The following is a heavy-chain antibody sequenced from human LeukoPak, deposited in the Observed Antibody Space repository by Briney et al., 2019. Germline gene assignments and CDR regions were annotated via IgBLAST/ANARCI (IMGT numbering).Heavy chain of an antibody. CDR1: GGTFMTDV. V-gene: IGHV1-69*06. CDR3: ARPMTDYCDRSGYCGLYGL. Sequence: ASVKVSCKASGGTFMTDVFSWVRQAPGQALEWMGGIIPISDSPHSAQRFQGRVTITADKSTSTVNMELSNLTSEGTAVYYCARPMTDYCDRSGYCGLYGLWGQGTLVTVSS. J-gene: IGHJ4*02. D-gene: IGHD3-22*01. CDR2: IIPISDSP.